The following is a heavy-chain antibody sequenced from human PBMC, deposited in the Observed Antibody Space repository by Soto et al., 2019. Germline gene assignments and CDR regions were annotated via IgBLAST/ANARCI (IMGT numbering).Heavy chain of an antibody. Sequence: GASVKVSCKASGYTFTGYYMHWVRQAPGQGLEWMGGIIPIFGTANYAQKFQGRVTITADESTSTAYMELSSLRSEDTAVYYCASGCISTSCYDSDWGQGTLVTVSS. J-gene: IGHJ4*02. CDR2: IIPIFGTA. CDR3: ASGCISTSCYDSD. CDR1: GYTFTGYY. V-gene: IGHV1-69*13. D-gene: IGHD2-2*01.